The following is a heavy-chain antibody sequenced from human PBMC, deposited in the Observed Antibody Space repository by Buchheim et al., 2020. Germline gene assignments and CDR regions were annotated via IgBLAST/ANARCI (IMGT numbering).Heavy chain of an antibody. CDR3: AKAYGSGSYYHYFDY. D-gene: IGHD3-10*01. CDR2: VSGSGGST. CDR1: GFTFSSYA. Sequence: EVQLLESGGGLVQPGGSLRLSCAASGFTFSSYAMSWVRQAPGKGLEWVAAVSGSGGSTYYADSVKGRFTISRDNSKNKLYLQMNGLRAEDTAVYYCAKAYGSGSYYHYFDYWGQGTL. J-gene: IGHJ4*02. V-gene: IGHV3-23*01.